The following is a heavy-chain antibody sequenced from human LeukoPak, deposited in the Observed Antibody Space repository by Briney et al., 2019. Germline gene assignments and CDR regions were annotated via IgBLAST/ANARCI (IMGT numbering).Heavy chain of an antibody. J-gene: IGHJ4*02. CDR1: GGSISGYY. D-gene: IGHD6-19*01. Sequence: SETLSLTCTVSGGSISGYYWSWIRQPPGKGLEWIGYIYYSGSTNYNPSLKSRVTVSVDTSQNQFSLKVSSVTAADTAVYYCARVSRSGWYYFDYWGQGTLVTVSS. CDR2: IYYSGST. CDR3: ARVSRSGWYYFDY. V-gene: IGHV4-59*01.